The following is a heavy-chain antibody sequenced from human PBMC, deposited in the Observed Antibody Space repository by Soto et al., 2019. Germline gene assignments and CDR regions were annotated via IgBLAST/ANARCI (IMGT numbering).Heavy chain of an antibody. CDR3: LRAEDGIRDTVPVSACLLNRSSDL. D-gene: IGHD2-15*01. V-gene: IGHV3-23*01. Sequence: GLEWVSVISGSGGSTYYADSVKGRFTISRDNSKNTLYLQMNSLRAEDTAVYFCLRAEDGIRDTVPVSACLLNRSSDL. CDR2: ISGSGGST. J-gene: IGHJ2*01.